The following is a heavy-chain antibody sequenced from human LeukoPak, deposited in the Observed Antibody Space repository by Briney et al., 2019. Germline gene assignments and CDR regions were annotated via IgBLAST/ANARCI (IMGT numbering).Heavy chain of an antibody. J-gene: IGHJ5*02. D-gene: IGHD6-13*01. CDR1: GGSISSGTYY. V-gene: IGHV4-61*02. CDR2: IYHSGST. Sequence: PSQTLSLTCTVSGGSISSGTYYWSWIRQPAGKGLECIGTIYHSGSTYYNPSLKSRVTISVDTSKNQFSLKLNSVTAADTAVYYCARIYSSSWFPSWFDPWGQGTLVTVSS. CDR3: ARIYSSSWFPSWFDP.